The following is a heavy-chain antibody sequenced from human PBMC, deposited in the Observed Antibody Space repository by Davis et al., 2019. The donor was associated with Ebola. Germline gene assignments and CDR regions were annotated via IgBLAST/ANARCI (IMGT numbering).Heavy chain of an antibody. CDR2: ISYDGANK. V-gene: IGHV3-30-3*01. CDR1: GFTFSSYS. J-gene: IGHJ6*04. CDR3: ARDQNYYGLDV. Sequence: GGSLRLSCAASGFTFSSYSIHWVRQAPVKGLEWVAVISYDGANKYYADSVKGRFTISRDNSKNTLYLQMNTLRAEDTALYYCARDQNYYGLDVWGKGTTVTVSS.